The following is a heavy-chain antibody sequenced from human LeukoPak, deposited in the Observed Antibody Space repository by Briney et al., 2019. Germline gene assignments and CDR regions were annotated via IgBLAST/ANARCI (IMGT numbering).Heavy chain of an antibody. CDR2: IDPSDSYT. D-gene: IGHD3-9*01. CDR3: ARWAAPDILTGYYKAQSYNWFDP. J-gene: IGHJ5*02. Sequence: GESLRISCKGSGYSFTSYWISWVRQMPGKGLEWMGSIDPSDSYTNYSPSFQGHVTISADKSISTAYLQWSSLKASDTAMYYCARWAAPDILTGYYKAQSYNWFDPWGRGTLVTVSS. CDR1: GYSFTSYW. V-gene: IGHV5-10-1*01.